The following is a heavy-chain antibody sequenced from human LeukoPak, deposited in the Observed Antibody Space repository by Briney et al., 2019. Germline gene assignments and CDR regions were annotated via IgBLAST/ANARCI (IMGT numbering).Heavy chain of an antibody. CDR2: IGGSGYST. Sequence: ETLSLTCTVSGGSISSYYWSWVRQAPGKGLEWASGIGGSGYSTYYADSVKGRFTISRDNSKNTLDLQMNSLRAEDTAVYYCAKDMGGQRPMFFHSWGQGILVTVSS. CDR1: GGSISSYY. D-gene: IGHD3-16*01. CDR3: AKDMGGQRPMFFHS. V-gene: IGHV3-23*01. J-gene: IGHJ4*02.